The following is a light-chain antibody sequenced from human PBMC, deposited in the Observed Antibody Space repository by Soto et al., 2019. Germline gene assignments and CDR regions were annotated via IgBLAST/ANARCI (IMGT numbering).Light chain of an antibody. J-gene: IGLJ2*01. V-gene: IGLV1-47*01. CDR1: SSNIGSNY. CDR3: AAWDDSLSGRVV. CDR2: RNN. Sequence: SVLTQPPSASGTPGQRVTISCSGSSSNIGSNYVYWYQQFPGTAPKLLIYRNNQRPSGVPDRFSGSKSGTSASLAISGLRSEDEAAYYCAAWDDSLSGRVVFGGGTKLTVL.